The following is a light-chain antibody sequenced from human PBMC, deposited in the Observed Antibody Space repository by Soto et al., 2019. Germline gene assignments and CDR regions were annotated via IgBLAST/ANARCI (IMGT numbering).Light chain of an antibody. CDR2: DAS. Sequence: DIQMTQSPSTLSASVGDRVTITCRASQSISSWLAWYQQKPGKAPKLLIYDASSLESGVPSRFSGSGSGTEFTLTLSSLQPDDFAPYYCQQYNSSPFTFGPGNKVDIK. J-gene: IGKJ3*01. CDR1: QSISSW. CDR3: QQYNSSPFT. V-gene: IGKV1-5*01.